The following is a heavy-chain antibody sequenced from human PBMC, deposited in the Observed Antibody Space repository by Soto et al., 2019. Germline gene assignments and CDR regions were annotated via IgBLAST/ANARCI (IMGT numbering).Heavy chain of an antibody. CDR3: AKDREPDGRWDIDY. Sequence: PVGSLRLSCAASGFDFRTYTMNWVRQAPGRGLEWVSGIYGDGSQAFYADSVRGRFFISRDNSRNTLFLQMDGLRAEDTAVYFCAKDREPDGRWDIDYWGQGTLVTVSS. V-gene: IGHV3-23*03. CDR1: GFDFRTYT. D-gene: IGHD1-26*01. CDR2: IYGDGSQA. J-gene: IGHJ4*02.